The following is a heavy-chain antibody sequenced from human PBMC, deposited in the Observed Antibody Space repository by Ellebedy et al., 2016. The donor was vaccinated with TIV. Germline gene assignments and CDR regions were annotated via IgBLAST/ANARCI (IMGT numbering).Heavy chain of an antibody. Sequence: GGSLRLXCAASGFTFSISGMTWVRQRPGKGLEWVATVSRGREAYYADPFKGRFFISRDNDLNSVFLQLNNLGVEDTAVYYCSRDGREWSRDCWGQGTLVTVSS. V-gene: IGHV3-21*06. CDR1: GFTFSISG. J-gene: IGHJ4*02. CDR3: SRDGREWSRDC. D-gene: IGHD3-3*01. CDR2: VSRGREA.